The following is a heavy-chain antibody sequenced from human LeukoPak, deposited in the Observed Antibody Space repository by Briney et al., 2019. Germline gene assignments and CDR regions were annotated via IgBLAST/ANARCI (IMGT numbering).Heavy chain of an antibody. J-gene: IGHJ4*02. CDR3: ARDVLR. V-gene: IGHV4-31*03. CDR2: IYKTGST. CDR1: GDSITSGGYY. Sequence: SQSLSLTCTVSGDSITSGGYYWSWIRQRPGKGLEWIGYIYKTGSTYYNPSLKSRVTMSVDTSRNQFSLKLNSVTAADTAVYYCARDVLRWGQGTLVTVSS.